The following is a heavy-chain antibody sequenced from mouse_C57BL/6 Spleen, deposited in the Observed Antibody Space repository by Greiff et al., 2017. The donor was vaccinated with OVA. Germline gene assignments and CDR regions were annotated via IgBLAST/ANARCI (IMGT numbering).Heavy chain of an antibody. CDR3: ARPELSYFDY. D-gene: IGHD4-1*01. Sequence: DVHLVESGGGLVKPGGSLKLSCAVSGFTFSDYGMHWVRQAPEKGLEWVAYISSGSSTIYYADTVKGRFTISRENAKNTLFLQMTSLRSEDTAMYYCARPELSYFDYWGQGTTLTVSS. CDR1: GFTFSDYG. CDR2: ISSGSSTI. V-gene: IGHV5-17*01. J-gene: IGHJ2*01.